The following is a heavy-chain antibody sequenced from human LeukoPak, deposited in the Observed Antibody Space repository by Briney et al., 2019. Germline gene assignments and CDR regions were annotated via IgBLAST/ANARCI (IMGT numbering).Heavy chain of an antibody. V-gene: IGHV3-23*01. CDR3: AKDKNFMVRGVYYYMDV. D-gene: IGHD3-10*01. Sequence: GGSLRLSCAASGFTFSTYDMNWVRQAPGKGLEWVSCSSGSSGAISYADSVKGRFTISRDNSKNTLYLQMNSLRAEDTAVYYCAKDKNFMVRGVYYYMDVWGKGTTVTISS. J-gene: IGHJ6*03. CDR1: GFTFSTYD. CDR2: SSGSSGAI.